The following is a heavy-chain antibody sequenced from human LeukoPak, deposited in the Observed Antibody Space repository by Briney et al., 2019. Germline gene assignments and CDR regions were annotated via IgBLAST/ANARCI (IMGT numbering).Heavy chain of an antibody. V-gene: IGHV3-23*01. CDR3: AKGSGIVAAGVYFDY. J-gene: IGHJ4*02. D-gene: IGHD6-13*01. CDR1: GFTFSSDA. Sequence: GGSLRLSCAASGFTFSSDAMSSVRQAPGHRLKWVSAISGSGGSTSYADSVKGRFTISRDNSKKTLYLQMNSLIAEATAVYYCAKGSGIVAAGVYFDYWGQGTLVTVSS. CDR2: ISGSGGST.